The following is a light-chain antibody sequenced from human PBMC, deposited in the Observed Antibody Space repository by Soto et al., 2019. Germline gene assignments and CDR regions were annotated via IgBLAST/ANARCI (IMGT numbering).Light chain of an antibody. J-gene: IGLJ1*01. Sequence: QSVLTQPASVSGSPGQSITISCTGTSRDIGNYNYVSWYQHHPGKAPKLMIYEVTYRPSGVSNRYSGSKSGNSASLTISGLQADDEADYYCCSLTTSHTYVFGSGTKVTVL. CDR3: CSLTTSHTYV. V-gene: IGLV2-14*01. CDR2: EVT. CDR1: SRDIGNYNY.